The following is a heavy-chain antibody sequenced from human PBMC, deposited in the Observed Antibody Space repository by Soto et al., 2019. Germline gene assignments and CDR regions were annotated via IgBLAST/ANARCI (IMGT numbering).Heavy chain of an antibody. CDR1: GVTVSSNY. D-gene: IGHD5-18*01. V-gene: IGHV3-66*04. CDR2: IYSGGST. CDR3: ARHGYNYGGGYFDY. Sequence: PGESLKISCAASGVTVSSNYMSWVRQAPGKGLEWVSVIYSGGSTYYADSVKGRFTISRDNSKNTLYLQMNSLRAEDTAVYYCARHGYNYGGGYFDYWGQGTLVTVSS. J-gene: IGHJ4*02.